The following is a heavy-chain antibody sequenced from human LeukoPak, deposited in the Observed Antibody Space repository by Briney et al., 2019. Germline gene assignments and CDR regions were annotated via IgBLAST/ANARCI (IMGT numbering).Heavy chain of an antibody. CDR2: IWYDGSNK. J-gene: IGHJ4*02. CDR1: GFTFSSYS. CDR3: ARDQLRYGEPYFDY. D-gene: IGHD5-18*01. Sequence: GGSLRLSCAGSGFTFSSYSMNWVRQAPGKGLEWVAVIWYDGSNKYYADSVKGRFTISRDNSKNTLYLQMNSLRAEDTAVYYCARDQLRYGEPYFDYWGQGTLVTVSS. V-gene: IGHV3-33*08.